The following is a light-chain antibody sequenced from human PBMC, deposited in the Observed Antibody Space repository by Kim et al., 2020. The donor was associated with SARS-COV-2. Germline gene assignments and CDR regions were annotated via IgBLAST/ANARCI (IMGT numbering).Light chain of an antibody. CDR2: GAS. CDR3: QQYNNWPTV. J-gene: IGKJ2*01. CDR1: QSVRSN. V-gene: IGKV3-15*01. Sequence: SVSPGESVTLSCRASQSVRSNLAWYQQKPGQAPRLLIYGASTRATGIPARFSGSWSGTEFTLTISSLQSEDFAVYFCQQYNNWPTVFGQGTKLEI.